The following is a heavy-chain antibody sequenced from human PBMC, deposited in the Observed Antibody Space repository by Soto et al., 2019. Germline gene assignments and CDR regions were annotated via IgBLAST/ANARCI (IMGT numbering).Heavy chain of an antibody. CDR3: AREVKYYNFLAAYLTYSFYYLDV. Sequence: QVQLQQGGAGLLKPSETLSLTCAFYGGSFRGNYWSWIRQPPGMGLEWIGEIDNSGGTKYNPSIKGRVPISTDTSKNQVSLKLSSVTAADPAVYYCAREVKYYNFLAAYLTYSFYYLDVWGKGTTVTVSS. V-gene: IGHV4-34*01. CDR1: GGSFRGNY. D-gene: IGHD3-9*01. CDR2: IDNSGGT. J-gene: IGHJ6*03.